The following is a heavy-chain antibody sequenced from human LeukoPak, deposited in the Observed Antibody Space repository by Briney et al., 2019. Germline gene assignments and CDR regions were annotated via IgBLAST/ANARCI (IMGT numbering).Heavy chain of an antibody. V-gene: IGHV1-69*13. J-gene: IGHJ5*02. D-gene: IGHD2-2*01. CDR1: GGTFSRYA. CDR3: ARVVTPRYCSSTSCYWKGWFDP. Sequence: SVKVSRKASGGTFSRYAMSWVRQAPGQGLEWMGGIIASFGTANYAQKFQGRVTISADESTSTAYMELSSLRSEDTAVYYCARVVTPRYCSSTSCYWKGWFDPWGQGTLVTVSS. CDR2: IIASFGTA.